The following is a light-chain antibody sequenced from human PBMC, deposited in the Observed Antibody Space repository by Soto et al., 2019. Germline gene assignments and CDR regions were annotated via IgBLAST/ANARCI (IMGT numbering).Light chain of an antibody. CDR2: GAS. J-gene: IGKJ1*01. CDR3: QQYKNWPRT. CDR1: QTVRNNY. V-gene: IGKV3-20*01. Sequence: EFVLTQSPGTLCLSPGERATLPCRASQTVRNNYLAWYQQKPGQAPRLLIYGASSRATGIPDRFSGSGSGTDFTLTISRLEPEDFAVYYCQQYKNWPRTFGQGTKVDIK.